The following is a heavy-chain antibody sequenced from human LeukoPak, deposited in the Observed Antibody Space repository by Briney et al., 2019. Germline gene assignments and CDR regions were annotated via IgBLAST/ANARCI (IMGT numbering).Heavy chain of an antibody. Sequence: GGSLRLSCAASGFIFSSYDFNWVRQAPGKGLEWVSYISSRSRTIYYADSVKGRFTISRHNSKNTLYLQMNSLRAEDTAVYYCAKDLHGDYVRWGDYWGQGTLVTVSS. J-gene: IGHJ4*02. D-gene: IGHD4-17*01. CDR1: GFIFSSYD. V-gene: IGHV3-48*01. CDR2: ISSRSRTI. CDR3: AKDLHGDYVRWGDY.